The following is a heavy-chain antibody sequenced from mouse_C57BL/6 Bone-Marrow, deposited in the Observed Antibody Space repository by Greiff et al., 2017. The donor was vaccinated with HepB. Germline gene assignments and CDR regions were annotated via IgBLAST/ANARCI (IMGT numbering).Heavy chain of an antibody. CDR2: IHPNSGST. CDR1: GYTFTSYW. V-gene: IGHV1-64*01. J-gene: IGHJ2*01. Sequence: VQLQQSGAELVKPGASVKLSCKASGYTFTSYWMHWVKQRPGQGLEWIGMIHPNSGSTNYNEKFKSKATLTVDKSSSTAYMQLSSLTSEDSAVYYCARLGAQATRLGYWGQGTTLTVSS. CDR3: ARLGAQATRLGY. D-gene: IGHD3-2*02.